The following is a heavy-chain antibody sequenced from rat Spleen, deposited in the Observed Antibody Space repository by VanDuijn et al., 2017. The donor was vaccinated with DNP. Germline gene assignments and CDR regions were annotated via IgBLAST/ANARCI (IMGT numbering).Heavy chain of an antibody. Sequence: EVQLVETGGGLVQPGRSLKLSCVASGFTFSSYWMYWIRQAPKKGLEWVATISYDGSSTYYRDSVKGRFTVSRDNAKNTQYLQMDSLRSEDTATYYCARHRAAGNFGAMDAWGQGTSVTVSS. J-gene: IGHJ4*01. CDR2: ISYDGSST. V-gene: IGHV5-29*01. D-gene: IGHD1-10*01. CDR3: ARHRAAGNFGAMDA. CDR1: GFTFSSYW.